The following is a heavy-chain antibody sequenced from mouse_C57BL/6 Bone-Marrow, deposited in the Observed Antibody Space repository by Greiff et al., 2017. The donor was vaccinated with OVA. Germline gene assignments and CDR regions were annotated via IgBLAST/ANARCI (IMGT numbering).Heavy chain of an antibody. Sequence: VQLKESGAELVRPGASVKLSCTASGFNIKDDYMHWVKQRPEQGLEWIGWIDPENGDTEYAATFQGRATITADTSSNTAYLQLSSLTAEDTAVYYCTTETVVANWYIDVWGTGTTVTVSS. V-gene: IGHV14-4*01. CDR1: GFNIKDDY. CDR2: IDPENGDT. J-gene: IGHJ1*03. CDR3: TTETVVANWYIDV. D-gene: IGHD1-1*01.